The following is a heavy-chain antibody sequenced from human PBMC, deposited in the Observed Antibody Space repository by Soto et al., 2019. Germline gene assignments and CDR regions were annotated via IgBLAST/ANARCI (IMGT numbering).Heavy chain of an antibody. CDR3: ARAHGYYDSSGYYYYYYGMDV. D-gene: IGHD3-22*01. CDR1: GYTFTSYG. V-gene: IGHV1-18*01. Sequence: ASVKVSCKASGYTFTSYGISWVRQAPGQGLEWMGWISAYNGNTNYAQKLQGRVTMTTDTSTSTAYMELRSLRSDDTAVYYCARAHGYYDSSGYYYYYYGMDVWGQGTTVTVSS. J-gene: IGHJ6*02. CDR2: ISAYNGNT.